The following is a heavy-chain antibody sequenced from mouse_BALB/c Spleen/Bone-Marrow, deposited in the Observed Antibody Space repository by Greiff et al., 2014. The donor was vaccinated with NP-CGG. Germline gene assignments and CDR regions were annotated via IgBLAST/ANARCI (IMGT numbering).Heavy chain of an antibody. CDR2: IYPGDGYT. Sequence: QVQLKESGAELVRPGSSVKISCKASGYAFSVYWMNWVKQRPGQGLEWIGQIYPGDGYTNYNGKFKGRATLTADKSSNTAYMQLSRLTAEDSAVYFCARGGNSVDYWGQGTTLTVSS. CDR1: GYAFSVYW. V-gene: IGHV1-80*01. CDR3: ARGGNSVDY. J-gene: IGHJ2*01.